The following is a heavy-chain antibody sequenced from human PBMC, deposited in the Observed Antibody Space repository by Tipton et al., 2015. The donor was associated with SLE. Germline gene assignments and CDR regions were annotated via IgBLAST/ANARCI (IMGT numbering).Heavy chain of an antibody. CDR1: GCSISSHY. V-gene: IGHV4-59*11. D-gene: IGHD6-13*01. Sequence: PGLVKPSESLSLNCTVSGCSISSHYWSWIRQPPGKGLEWIGNVYNNGSANYKSSLKSRVTISLDTSKNQVSLKLTSVTAADTAVYYCARGWYSRNWEWWFDPWGQGTLVTVSS. CDR3: ARGWYSRNWEWWFDP. CDR2: VYNNGSA. J-gene: IGHJ5*02.